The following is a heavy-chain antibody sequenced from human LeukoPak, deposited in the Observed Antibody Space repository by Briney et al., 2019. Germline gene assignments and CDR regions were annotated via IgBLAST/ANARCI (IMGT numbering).Heavy chain of an antibody. D-gene: IGHD3-10*01. CDR3: ARDHRGSGSYLVQRLDY. V-gene: IGHV1-46*01. CDR1: GYTFTSYY. J-gene: IGHJ4*02. CDR2: INPSGGST. Sequence: ASVTVSRTASGYTFTSYYMHWVRQAPGQGLEWMGIINPSGGSTSYAQKFQGRVTMTRDTSTSTVYMELSSLRSEDTAVYYCARDHRGSGSYLVQRLDYWGQGTLVTVSS.